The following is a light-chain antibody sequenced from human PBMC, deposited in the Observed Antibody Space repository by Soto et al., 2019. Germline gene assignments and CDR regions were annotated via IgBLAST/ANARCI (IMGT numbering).Light chain of an antibody. CDR3: QQYGSSPGT. CDR1: QSVSRSY. V-gene: IGKV3-20*01. CDR2: SAS. J-gene: IGKJ1*01. Sequence: EIVLTQSPGTLSLSPGERATLSCRASQSVSRSYLAWYQQKPGQAPRLLIYSASSKTAGTPDRISGSGTGTDFTLTISGLEPEDFAVYYCQQYGSSPGTFGQGTKVEIK.